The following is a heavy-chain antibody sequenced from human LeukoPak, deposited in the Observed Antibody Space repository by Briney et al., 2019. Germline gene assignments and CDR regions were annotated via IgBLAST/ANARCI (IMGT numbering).Heavy chain of an antibody. CDR2: ISYDGSNK. Sequence: GGSLRLSCAASGFTFSSYGMHWVRQAPGKGLEWVAVISYDGSNKYYADSVKGRFTISRDNSKNTLYLQMNSLRAEDTAVYYCAKDRRNYGSGSYPDYWGQGTLVTVSS. V-gene: IGHV3-30*18. CDR3: AKDRRNYGSGSYPDY. CDR1: GFTFSSYG. J-gene: IGHJ4*02. D-gene: IGHD3-10*01.